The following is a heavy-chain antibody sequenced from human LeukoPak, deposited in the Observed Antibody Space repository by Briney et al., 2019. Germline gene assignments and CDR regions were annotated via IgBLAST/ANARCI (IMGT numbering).Heavy chain of an antibody. V-gene: IGHV1-18*01. J-gene: IGHJ4*02. Sequence: ASVKDSCKASGYTFTSYGISWVRQAPGQGLEWMGWISAYNGNTNYKQKLQGRVTLTRNTSISTAYMELSSLRSEDTAVYYCARVHDILTGRTDRAMGFWGQGTLVTVSS. D-gene: IGHD3-9*01. CDR3: ARVHDILTGRTDRAMGF. CDR2: ISAYNGNT. CDR1: GYTFTSYG.